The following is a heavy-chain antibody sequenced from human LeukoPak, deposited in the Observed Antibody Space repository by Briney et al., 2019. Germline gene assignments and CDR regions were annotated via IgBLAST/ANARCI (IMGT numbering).Heavy chain of an antibody. J-gene: IGHJ4*02. CDR2: INTNTGNP. D-gene: IGHD6-19*01. CDR1: GHTFTSYA. Sequence: ASVKVSCKASGHTFTSYAMNWVRQAPGQGLEWMGWINTNTGNPTYAQGFTGRFVFSLDTSVSTAYLQISSLKAEDTAVYYCARDFRRYSSGWYLRDFDYWGQGTLVTVSS. V-gene: IGHV7-4-1*02. CDR3: ARDFRRYSSGWYLRDFDY.